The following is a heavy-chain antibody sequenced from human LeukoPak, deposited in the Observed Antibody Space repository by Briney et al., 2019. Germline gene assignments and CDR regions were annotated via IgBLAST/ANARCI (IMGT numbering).Heavy chain of an antibody. CDR1: GFTFSSYA. CDR3: AKVAYSYGHYYYYYYMDV. D-gene: IGHD5-18*01. CDR2: ISYDGSNK. V-gene: IGHV3-30*04. Sequence: GGSLRLSCAASGFTFSSYAMYWVRQAPGKGLEWVAVISYDGSNKYYADSVKGRFTISRDNSKNTLYLQMNSLRAEDTAVYYCAKVAYSYGHYYYYYYMDVWGKGTTVTVSS. J-gene: IGHJ6*03.